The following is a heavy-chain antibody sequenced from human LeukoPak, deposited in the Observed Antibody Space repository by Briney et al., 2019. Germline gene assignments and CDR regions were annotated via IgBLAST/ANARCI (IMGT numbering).Heavy chain of an antibody. CDR3: AIAARETNGMGV. CDR1: GFTFSTYW. CDR2: INQDGSAT. V-gene: IGHV3-7*01. Sequence: GGSLRLSCAASGFTFSTYWMSWVRQAPGKGPDWVGNINQDGSATYYVDSVRGRFIISRDNAQSALFLQLSSLRVEDTAVYYCAIAARETNGMGVWGQGTTVTVST. D-gene: IGHD1-26*01. J-gene: IGHJ6*01.